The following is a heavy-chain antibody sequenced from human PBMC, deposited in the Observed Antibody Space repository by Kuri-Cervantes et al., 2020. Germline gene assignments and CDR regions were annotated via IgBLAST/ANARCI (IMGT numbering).Heavy chain of an antibody. D-gene: IGHD6-13*01. J-gene: IGHJ4*02. Sequence: GGSLRLSCAASGFTVSSNYMSWVRQAPGKGLEWVSAISGSGGSTYYADSVKGRFTISRDNSKNTLYLQMNSLRAEDTAVYYCAKEVAAARNYWGQGTLVTVSS. CDR3: AKEVAAARNY. CDR2: ISGSGGST. CDR1: GFTVSSNY. V-gene: IGHV3-23*01.